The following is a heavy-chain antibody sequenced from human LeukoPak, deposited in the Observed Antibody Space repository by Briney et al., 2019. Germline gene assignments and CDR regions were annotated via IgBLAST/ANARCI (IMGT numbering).Heavy chain of an antibody. D-gene: IGHD1-1*01. J-gene: IGHJ6*03. CDR1: GFTFSSYA. CDR2: ISGSGGST. CDR3: ARDQRDHSTHYYYYYYMDV. Sequence: GGSLRLSCAASGFTFSSYAMSWVRQAPGKGLEWVSAISGSGGSTYYADSVKGRFTISRDNAKNSLYLQMNSLRAEDTAVYYCARDQRDHSTHYYYYYYMDVWGKGTTVTVSS. V-gene: IGHV3-23*01.